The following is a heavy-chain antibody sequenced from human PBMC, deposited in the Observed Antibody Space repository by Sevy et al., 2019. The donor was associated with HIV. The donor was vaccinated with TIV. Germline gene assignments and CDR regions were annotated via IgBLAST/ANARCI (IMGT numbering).Heavy chain of an antibody. V-gene: IGHV3-33*01. CDR2: IWYDGSNK. D-gene: IGHD2-2*01. J-gene: IGHJ6*02. CDR1: GFTFSSYG. Sequence: GGSLRLSCAASGFTFSSYGMHWVRQAPGKGLEWVAVIWYDGSNKYYADSVKGRFTISRDNSKNTLYLQMNSLRAEDTAVYYCARDRMCSSTSCYAQRDYYYGMDVWGQGTTVTVSS. CDR3: ARDRMCSSTSCYAQRDYYYGMDV.